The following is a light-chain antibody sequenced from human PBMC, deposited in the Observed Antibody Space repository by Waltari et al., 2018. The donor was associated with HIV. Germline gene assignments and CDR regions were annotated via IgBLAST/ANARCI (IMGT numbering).Light chain of an antibody. CDR2: AAS. CDR1: QSISSY. Sequence: DIQMTQSPSPLSASVGDRVTITCQARQSISSYLNWYQQKPGKAPKLLLYAASSLQSVVPSRFSGSGSGTDCTLTISSLQPEDVATYYCQQSYSTPYTFGQGTKLEIK. V-gene: IGKV1-39*01. J-gene: IGKJ2*01. CDR3: QQSYSTPYT.